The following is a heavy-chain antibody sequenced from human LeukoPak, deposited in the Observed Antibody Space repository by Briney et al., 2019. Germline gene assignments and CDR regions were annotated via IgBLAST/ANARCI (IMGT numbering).Heavy chain of an antibody. V-gene: IGHV4-61*02. D-gene: IGHD2-2*01. CDR2: IYTSGST. CDR1: GGSISSGSYY. CDR3: ARGLRLDCSSTSCRLGNNWFDP. J-gene: IGHJ5*02. Sequence: SQTLSLTCTVSGGSISSGSYYWSWIRQPAGKGLEWIGRIYTSGSTNYNPSLKSRVTISVDTSKNQFSLRLSSVTAAATAVYYCARGLRLDCSSTSCRLGNNWFDPWGQGTLVTVSS.